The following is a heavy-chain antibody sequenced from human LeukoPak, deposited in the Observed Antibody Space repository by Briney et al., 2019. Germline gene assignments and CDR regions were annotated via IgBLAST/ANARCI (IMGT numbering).Heavy chain of an antibody. CDR2: INPNSGGT. D-gene: IGHD6-13*01. CDR3: AREGVGSSSWYNFDP. Sequence: GASVKVSCKASGYTFTGYYMHWVRQAPGQGLEWMGWINPNSGGTNCAQKLQGRVTMTRDTSISTVYMELSRLRSADTAVYYCAREGVGSSSWYNFDPWGQGTLVTVSS. V-gene: IGHV1-2*02. CDR1: GYTFTGYY. J-gene: IGHJ5*02.